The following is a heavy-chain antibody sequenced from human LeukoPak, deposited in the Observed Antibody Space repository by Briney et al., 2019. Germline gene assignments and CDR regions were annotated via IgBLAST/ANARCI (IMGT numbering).Heavy chain of an antibody. CDR1: GYTFTSYW. CDR2: IDPTDSYT. CDR3: ARHGREGFTFPSYFDY. J-gene: IGHJ4*02. D-gene: IGHD2-15*01. Sequence: GAPLQISCQGSGYTFTSYWISWVRPVPGKGLEWMGRIDPTDSYTKYSPSFQGHVTISVDKSISTAYLQWSSLKASDIAMYYCARHGREGFTFPSYFDYWGQGTLVTVS. V-gene: IGHV5-10-1*01.